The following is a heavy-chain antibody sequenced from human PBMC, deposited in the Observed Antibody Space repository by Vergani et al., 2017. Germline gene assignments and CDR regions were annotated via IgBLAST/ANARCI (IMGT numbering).Heavy chain of an antibody. V-gene: IGHV3-7*03. CDR1: GFTFSSYW. Sequence: EVQLLESGGGLVQPGGSLRLSCAASGFTFSSYWMSWVRQAPGKGLGWVANIKQDGSEKYYVDSVKGRFTISRDNAKNSLYLQMNSLGAEDTAVYYCAREGRSRTSAGWYYYYMDVWGKGTTVTVSS. D-gene: IGHD2-2*01. CDR3: AREGRSRTSAGWYYYYMDV. J-gene: IGHJ6*03. CDR2: IKQDGSEK.